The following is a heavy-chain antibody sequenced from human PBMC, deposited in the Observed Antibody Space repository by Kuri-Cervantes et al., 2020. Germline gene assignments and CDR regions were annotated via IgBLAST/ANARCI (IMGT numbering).Heavy chain of an antibody. J-gene: IGHJ4*02. D-gene: IGHD3-9*01. CDR3: ARGRNPDILTGFH. CDR2: IWYDGSNK. CDR1: GFTFSSYG. Sequence: GGSLRLSCAASGFTFSSYGMHWVRQAPGKGLEWVAVIWYDGSNKYYADSVKGRFTISRDNSKNTLYLQMNSLRVEDTAVYYCARGRNPDILTGFHWGQGTLVTVSS. V-gene: IGHV3-30*19.